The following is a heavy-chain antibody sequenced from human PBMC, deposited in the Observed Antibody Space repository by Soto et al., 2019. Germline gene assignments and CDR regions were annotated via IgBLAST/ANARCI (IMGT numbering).Heavy chain of an antibody. Sequence: PSAPLSLTCSVYGGSFSDHYWSWIRPPPGKGLEWIGEINHSGSTNYNPSLKSRVTISVDTSKNQFSLKLSSVTAADTAVYYCARERYGSGSYYLYGMDVGGQGTTVT. CDR1: GGSFSDHY. J-gene: IGHJ6*02. V-gene: IGHV4-34*01. CDR2: INHSGST. D-gene: IGHD3-10*01. CDR3: ARERYGSGSYYLYGMDV.